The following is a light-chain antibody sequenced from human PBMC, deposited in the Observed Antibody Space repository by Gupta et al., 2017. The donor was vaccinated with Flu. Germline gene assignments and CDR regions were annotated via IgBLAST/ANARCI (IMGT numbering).Light chain of an antibody. J-gene: IGKJ2*01. V-gene: IGKV3-20*01. CDR3: QQYGSSPLYT. CDR1: QSVSSSY. CDR2: GAS. Sequence: IVLTQSPGTLSLSPGERATFSCRASQSVSSSYLAWYQQKPGQAPRLLIYGASSRATGIPDRFSGSGSGTDFTLTISRLEPEDCAVYYCQQYGSSPLYTFGQGTKLEIK.